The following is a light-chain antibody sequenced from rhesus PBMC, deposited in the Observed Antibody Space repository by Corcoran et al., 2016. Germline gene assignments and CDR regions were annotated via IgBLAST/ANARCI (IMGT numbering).Light chain of an antibody. Sequence: DIQMTQSPSSLSASVGDTVTITCRASPSISSWLDWYQQKPGKAPKLLIYKASSLQSGVPSRCCGSGTGPDFTLTISRLQPADFATYYCLQYSGSPPWTFGQGTKVEIK. V-gene: IGKV1-22*01. CDR2: KAS. CDR3: LQYSGSPPWT. CDR1: PSISSW. J-gene: IGKJ1*01.